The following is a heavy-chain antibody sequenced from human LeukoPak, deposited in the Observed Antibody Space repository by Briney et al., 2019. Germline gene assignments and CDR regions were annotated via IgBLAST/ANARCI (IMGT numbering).Heavy chain of an antibody. D-gene: IGHD5-24*01. CDR3: ARERDGRFFDY. J-gene: IGHJ4*02. Sequence: GGSLRLSCAVSGLTFRSYWMSWVRQAPGKGLEWVANINQGGSEKYFVDSVKGRFTISRDNAKNSLHLQMDTLRADDTAVYYCARERDGRFFDYWGQGTLVTVSS. V-gene: IGHV3-7*01. CDR2: INQGGSEK. CDR1: GLTFRSYW.